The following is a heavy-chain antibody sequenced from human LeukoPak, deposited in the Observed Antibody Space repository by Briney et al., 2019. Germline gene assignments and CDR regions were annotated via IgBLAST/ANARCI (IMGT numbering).Heavy chain of an antibody. J-gene: IGHJ6*02. V-gene: IGHV1-2*02. CDR3: ARVGHHNVLLWFGELVLEYYYYYGMDV. Sequence: GASVKVSCKASGYTFTGYHMHWVRQAPGQGLEWMGWINPNSGGTNYAQKFQGRVTMTRDTSISTAYMELSRLRSDDTAVYYCARVGHHNVLLWFGELVLEYYYYYGMDVWGQGTTVTVSS. CDR2: INPNSGGT. D-gene: IGHD3-10*01. CDR1: GYTFTGYH.